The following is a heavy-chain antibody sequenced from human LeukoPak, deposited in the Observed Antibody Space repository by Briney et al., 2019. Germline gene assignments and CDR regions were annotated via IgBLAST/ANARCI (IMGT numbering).Heavy chain of an antibody. CDR3: ARVGRGDYTWGSYSCDH. CDR1: GDSISSYH. Sequence: SETLSLTCTVSGDSISSYHWSWIRQPPGKGLEWIGYISYSGNTNYNPSLKSRVTISVDTSKNQFSLQLSSVTAADTAVYYCARVGRGDYTWGSYSCDHWGQGTLVTVSS. CDR2: ISYSGNT. D-gene: IGHD3-16*01. V-gene: IGHV4-59*01. J-gene: IGHJ4*02.